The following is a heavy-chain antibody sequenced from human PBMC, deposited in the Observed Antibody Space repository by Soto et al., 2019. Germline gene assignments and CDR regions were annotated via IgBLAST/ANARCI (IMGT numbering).Heavy chain of an antibody. CDR3: ARDVITIFGVVIISRPMDV. CDR1: GGTFSSYA. V-gene: IGHV1-69*13. CDR2: IIPIFGTA. D-gene: IGHD3-3*01. Sequence: ASVKVSCKASGGTFSSYAISWVRQAPGQGLEWMGGIIPIFGTANYAQKFQGRVTITADESTSTANMELSSLRSEDTAVYYCARDVITIFGVVIISRPMDVWGQGTTVTVSS. J-gene: IGHJ6*02.